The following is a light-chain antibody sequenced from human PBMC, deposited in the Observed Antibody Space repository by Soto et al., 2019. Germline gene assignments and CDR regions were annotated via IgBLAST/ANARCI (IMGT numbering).Light chain of an antibody. Sequence: EMVMTQSPATLSVSPGEKATLSCRASQSVSSSLAWYQQIPGQAPRLLIYGASTRATAIPARFSGSGSGTDFTLTISSLQSEDFAIYYCQQYDKWPWTFGQGTKVEIK. J-gene: IGKJ1*01. CDR1: QSVSSS. CDR2: GAS. CDR3: QQYDKWPWT. V-gene: IGKV3-15*01.